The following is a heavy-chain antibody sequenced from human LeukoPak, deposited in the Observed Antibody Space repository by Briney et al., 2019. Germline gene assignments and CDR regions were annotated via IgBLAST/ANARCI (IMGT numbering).Heavy chain of an antibody. V-gene: IGHV4-31*03. CDR3: ARNYYDSSGYPDDAFDI. CDR2: IYYSGST. D-gene: IGHD3-22*01. Sequence: PSETLSLTCTVSGGSISSGGYYWSWIRQHPGKGLEWIGYIYYSGSTYYNPSLKSRVTISVDTSKNQFSLKLSSVTAADTAVYYCARNYYDSSGYPDDAFDIWGQGTMVTVSS. CDR1: GGSISSGGYY. J-gene: IGHJ3*02.